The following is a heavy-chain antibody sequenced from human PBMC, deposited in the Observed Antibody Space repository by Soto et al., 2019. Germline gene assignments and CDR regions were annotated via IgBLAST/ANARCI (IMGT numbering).Heavy chain of an antibody. CDR1: GFTFSSYS. V-gene: IGHV3-48*01. CDR3: ARDSDDSSGYYLLGVYYFDY. J-gene: IGHJ4*02. Sequence: EVQLVEYGGGLVQPGGSLRLSCAASGFTFSSYSMNWVRQAPGKGLEWVSYISSSSSTIYYADSVKGRFTISRDNAKNSLYLQMNSLRAEDTAVYYCARDSDDSSGYYLLGVYYFDYWGQGTLVTVSS. D-gene: IGHD3-22*01. CDR2: ISSSSSTI.